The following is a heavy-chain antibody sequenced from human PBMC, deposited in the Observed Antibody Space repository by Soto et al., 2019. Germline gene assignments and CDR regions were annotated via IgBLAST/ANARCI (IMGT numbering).Heavy chain of an antibody. Sequence: QVQLVQSGAEVKKPGAAVKVSGKASGYTFTSFGISLVRQAPGQGLEWMGWISAYNVNTNYAENLPSRLTMTTDTSTSTAYMELRSLPSDDTAVYYCARDHRGGTDAFDIWGQGPRATASS. CDR2: ISAYNVNT. CDR3: ARDHRGGTDAFDI. CDR1: GYTFTSFG. D-gene: IGHD2-15*01. V-gene: IGHV1-18*01. J-gene: IGHJ3*02.